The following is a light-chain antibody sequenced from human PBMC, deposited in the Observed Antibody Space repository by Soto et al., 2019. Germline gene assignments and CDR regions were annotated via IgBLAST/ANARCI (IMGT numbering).Light chain of an antibody. V-gene: IGLV4-69*01. Sequence: QSVLTQSPSASASLGASVKLTCTLSSGHSNYAIAWHQQQPEKGPRYLMKLNSDGSHNKGDGIPDRFSGSSSGAERYLTISSLQSEDEADYYCQTWGSGFAVFGGGTQLTVL. CDR1: SGHSNYA. CDR2: LNSDGSH. CDR3: QTWGSGFAV. J-gene: IGLJ7*01.